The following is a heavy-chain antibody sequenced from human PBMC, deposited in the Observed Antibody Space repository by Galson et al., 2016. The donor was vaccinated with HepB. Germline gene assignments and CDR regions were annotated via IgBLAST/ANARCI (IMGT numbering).Heavy chain of an antibody. Sequence: SLRLSCAASGFSFSRYWMAWVRQAPGKGLEWVGNIRADGTENDYVDSVRGRFTMSRDNAQRSLFLQMTSLRAEDTAVYYCARENRWKLDQWGQGTLVTVSS. V-gene: IGHV3-7*03. CDR1: GFSFSRYW. CDR2: IRADGTEN. D-gene: IGHD1-1*01. CDR3: ARENRWKLDQ. J-gene: IGHJ5*02.